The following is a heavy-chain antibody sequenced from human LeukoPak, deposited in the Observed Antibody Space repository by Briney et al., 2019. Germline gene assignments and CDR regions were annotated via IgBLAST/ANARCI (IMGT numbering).Heavy chain of an antibody. CDR2: ISYDGSNK. V-gene: IGHV3-30*18. CDR1: GFTFSSYG. D-gene: IGHD6-13*01. CDR3: AKDSSSWYSSVYFDY. J-gene: IGHJ4*02. Sequence: GGSLRLSCAASGFTFSSYGMHWVRQAPGKGREGVAVISYDGSNKYYADSVKGRFTISRDNSKNTLYLQMNSLRAEDTAVYYCAKDSSSWYSSVYFDYWGQGTLVTVSS.